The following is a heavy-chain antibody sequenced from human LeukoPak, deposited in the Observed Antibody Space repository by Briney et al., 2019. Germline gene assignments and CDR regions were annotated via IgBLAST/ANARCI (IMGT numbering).Heavy chain of an antibody. CDR2: ISYDGSNK. CDR3: ARAPDFIAVASYFDY. V-gene: IGHV3-30-3*01. D-gene: IGHD6-19*01. CDR1: GFTFSSYA. J-gene: IGHJ4*02. Sequence: GGSLRLSCAASGFTFSSYAMHWVRQAPGKGLEWVAVISYDGSNKYYADSVKGRFTISRDNSKNTLYLQMNSLRAEDTAVYYCARAPDFIAVASYFDYWGQGTLVTVSS.